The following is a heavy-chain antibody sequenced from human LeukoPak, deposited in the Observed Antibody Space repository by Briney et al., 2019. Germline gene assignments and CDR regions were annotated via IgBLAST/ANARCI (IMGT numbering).Heavy chain of an antibody. J-gene: IGHJ4*02. D-gene: IGHD6-13*01. CDR3: ARGSWAYYFDY. CDR1: GFTFSSYW. Sequence: GGSLRLSCAASGFTFSSYWMHWVRQAPGKGLVWVSRINSDGSSTSYADSVKGRLTISRDNAKNTLYLQMNSLRAEDTAVYYCARGSWAYYFDYWGQGTLVTVSS. CDR2: INSDGSST. V-gene: IGHV3-74*01.